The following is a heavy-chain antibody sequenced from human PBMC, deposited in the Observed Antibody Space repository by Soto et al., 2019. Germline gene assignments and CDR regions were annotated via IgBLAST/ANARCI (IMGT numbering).Heavy chain of an antibody. J-gene: IGHJ4*02. V-gene: IGHV4-31*03. D-gene: IGHD6-13*01. CDR2: IYYSGST. CDR1: GGSISSGGYY. Sequence: SETLSLTCTVSGGSISSGGYYWSWIRQHPGKGLEWIGYIYYSGSTYYNPSLKSRVTISVDTSKNQFSLKLSSVTAADTAVYYCARDPLAAADSPPSYYFDYWAQGTLVTVSS. CDR3: ARDPLAAADSPPSYYFDY.